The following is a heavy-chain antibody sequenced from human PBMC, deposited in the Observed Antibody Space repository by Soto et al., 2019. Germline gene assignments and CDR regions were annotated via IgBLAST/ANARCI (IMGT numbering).Heavy chain of an antibody. D-gene: IGHD6-13*01. CDR1: GGSISSSNW. V-gene: IGHV4-4*02. Sequence: PSETLSLTCAVSGGSISSSNWWSWVRQPPGKGLEWIGEIYHSGSTNYNPSLKSRVTISVDKSKNQFSLKLSSVTAADTAVYYCARANSRAQTNNWFEPWGQGTLVTVPQ. CDR2: IYHSGST. J-gene: IGHJ5*02. CDR3: ARANSRAQTNNWFEP.